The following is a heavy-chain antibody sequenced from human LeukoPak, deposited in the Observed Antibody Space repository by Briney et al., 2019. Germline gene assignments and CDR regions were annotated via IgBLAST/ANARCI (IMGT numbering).Heavy chain of an antibody. D-gene: IGHD6-6*01. J-gene: IGHJ4*02. CDR3: ARDTPLPEYSSSSGFDY. CDR1: GDSVSSNSAA. Sequence: SQTLSLTCAISGDSVSSNSAAWNWIRQSPSRGLEWLGRTYYRSKWYNDYAVSVKSRITINPDTSKNQFSLQLNSVTPEDTAVYYCARDTPLPEYSSSSGFDYWGQGTLVTVSS. V-gene: IGHV6-1*01. CDR2: TYYRSKWYN.